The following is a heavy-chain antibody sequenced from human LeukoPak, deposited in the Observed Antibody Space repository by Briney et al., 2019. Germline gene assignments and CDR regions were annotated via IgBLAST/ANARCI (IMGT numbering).Heavy chain of an antibody. J-gene: IGHJ4*02. CDR3: AQDIPIEEVPLLGPGF. V-gene: IGHV3-23*01. Sequence: GGSLRLSCAASGLTFSVFAMNWVRQAPGRGLEWVSAISGRGGTYYADSVKGRFTISRDNSKNTVYLQMNSLRSEDTAVYFCAQDIPIEEVPLLGPGFWGQGTLVTVSS. CDR2: ISGRGGT. D-gene: IGHD2/OR15-2a*01. CDR1: GLTFSVFA.